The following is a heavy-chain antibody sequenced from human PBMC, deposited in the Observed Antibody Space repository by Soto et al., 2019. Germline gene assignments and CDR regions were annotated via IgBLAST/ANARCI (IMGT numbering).Heavy chain of an antibody. J-gene: IGHJ5*02. CDR3: ARRIPAAPNWFDP. CDR2: IYHSGSP. D-gene: IGHD2-2*01. Sequence: QVQLQESGPGLVKPSGTLSLTCAVSGGSISSGTWWSWVRQSPGRELEWIGEIYHSGSPNYNPSLKSRLTMSVDKSKNLFSLSLSSVTAADLALYYCARRIPAAPNWFDPWGQGTLVTVSS. V-gene: IGHV4-4*02. CDR1: GGSISSGTW.